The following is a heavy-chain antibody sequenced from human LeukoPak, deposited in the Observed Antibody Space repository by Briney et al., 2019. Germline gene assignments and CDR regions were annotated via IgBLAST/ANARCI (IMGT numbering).Heavy chain of an antibody. CDR1: GYTFTGYY. CDR2: INPNSGGT. CDR3: ARVTADGGYYFDY. Sequence: ASVKASCKASGYTFTGYYMHWVRQAPGQGLEWMGWINPNSGGTNYAQKFQGRVTMTRDTSISTAYMELSRLRSDDTAVYYCARVTADGGYYFDYWGQGTLVTVSS. J-gene: IGHJ4*02. V-gene: IGHV1-2*02. D-gene: IGHD5-18*01.